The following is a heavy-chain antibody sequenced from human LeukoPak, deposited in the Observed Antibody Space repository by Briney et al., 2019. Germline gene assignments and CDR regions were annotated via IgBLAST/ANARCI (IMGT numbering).Heavy chain of an antibody. V-gene: IGHV1-2*02. CDR1: GYTFTCYY. CDR3: ARDLLYYYDSSGYGAPIWDY. CDR2: INPNSGGT. J-gene: IGHJ4*02. D-gene: IGHD3-22*01. Sequence: GASVEVSCKASGYTFTCYYMHWVRQAPGQGLEWMGWINPNSGGTNYAQKFQGRVTMTRDTSISTAYMELSRLRSDDTAVYYCARDLLYYYDSSGYGAPIWDYWGQGTLVTVSS.